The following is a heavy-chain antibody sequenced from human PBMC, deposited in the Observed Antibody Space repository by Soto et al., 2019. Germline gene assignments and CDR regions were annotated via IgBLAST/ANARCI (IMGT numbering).Heavy chain of an antibody. CDR1: GFPFNNAW. D-gene: IGHD3-16*02. J-gene: IGHJ4*02. V-gene: IGHV3-15*01. Sequence: EVQLVESGGGVVKPGGSLRLSCAASGFPFNNAWMSWVRQAPGGGLEWVARIKSETDGGTTDYAAPVEGRFTISRDDSSTPLDLKMNSLKPEATAVYYFTTYDYIWGNHRYRWPYWGQGALVTVSS. CDR3: TTYDYIWGNHRYRWPY. CDR2: IKSETDGGTT.